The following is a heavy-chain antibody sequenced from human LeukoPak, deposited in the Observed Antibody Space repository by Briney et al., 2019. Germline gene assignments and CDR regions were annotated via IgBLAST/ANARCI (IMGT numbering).Heavy chain of an antibody. J-gene: IGHJ5*02. D-gene: IGHD3-22*01. Sequence: PSETLSLTCAVYGGSFSGYSWSWIRQPPGKGLEWIGEINHSGSTNYNPSLKSRVTISVDTSKNQFSLKLSSVTAADTAVYYCARDLGQYYDTSDNWFDPWGQGTLVTVSS. CDR1: GGSFSGYS. CDR3: ARDLGQYYDTSDNWFDP. V-gene: IGHV4-34*01. CDR2: INHSGST.